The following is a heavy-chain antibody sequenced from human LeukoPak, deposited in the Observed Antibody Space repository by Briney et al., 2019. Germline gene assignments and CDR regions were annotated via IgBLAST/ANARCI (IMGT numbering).Heavy chain of an antibody. CDR1: GFTFSSYA. CDR2: ISGSGGST. CDR3: ASLPRPPYMGGAFDY. Sequence: GGSLRLSCAASGFTFSSYAMSWVRQAPGKGLEWVSAISGSGGSTYYADSVKGRFTISRDNSKNTLYLQMNSLRAEDTAVYYCASLPRPPYMGGAFDYWGQGTLVTVSS. V-gene: IGHV3-23*01. D-gene: IGHD3-16*01. J-gene: IGHJ4*02.